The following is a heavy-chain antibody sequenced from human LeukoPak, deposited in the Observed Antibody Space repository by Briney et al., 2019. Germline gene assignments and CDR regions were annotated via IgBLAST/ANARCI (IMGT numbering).Heavy chain of an antibody. V-gene: IGHV4-61*02. CDR2: IYTSGST. Sequence: NPSETLSLTCTVPGGSISSGSYYWSWIRQPAGKGLEWIGRIYTSGSTNYNPSLKSRVTISVDTSKNQFSLKLSSVTAADTAVYYCASEAAAGGFDYWGQGTLVTVSS. D-gene: IGHD6-13*01. J-gene: IGHJ4*02. CDR3: ASEAAAGGFDY. CDR1: GGSISSGSYY.